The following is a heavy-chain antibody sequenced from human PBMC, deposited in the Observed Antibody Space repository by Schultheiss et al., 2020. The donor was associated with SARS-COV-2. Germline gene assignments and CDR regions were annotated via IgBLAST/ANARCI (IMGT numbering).Heavy chain of an antibody. CDR3: ARVVGYGNNAGEVGYAMDD. CDR1: GFTFSDYY. J-gene: IGHJ6*02. Sequence: GGSLRLSCAASGFTFSDYYMSWIRQAPGKGLEWISYISSGGSYIKYVESVKGRFTISRDNAKNSLDLQMTSLRAEDTAVYYCARVVGYGNNAGEVGYAMDDWGQGTTVTVSS. D-gene: IGHD1/OR15-1a*01. CDR2: ISSGGSYI. V-gene: IGHV3-11*04.